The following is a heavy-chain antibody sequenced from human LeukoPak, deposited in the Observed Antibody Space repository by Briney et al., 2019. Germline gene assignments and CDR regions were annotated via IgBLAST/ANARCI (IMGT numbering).Heavy chain of an antibody. D-gene: IGHD2-2*01. J-gene: IGHJ4*02. CDR1: GFTFSSYS. V-gene: IGHV3-21*01. CDR3: ATLGSVRYCSSTSCYSSDY. Sequence: PGGSLRLSCAASGFTFSSYSMDWVRQAPGKGLEWVSSISSSSSYIYYADSVKGRFTISRDNAKNSLYLQMNSLRAEDTAVYYCATLGSVRYCSSTSCYSSDYWGQGTLVTVSS. CDR2: ISSSSSYI.